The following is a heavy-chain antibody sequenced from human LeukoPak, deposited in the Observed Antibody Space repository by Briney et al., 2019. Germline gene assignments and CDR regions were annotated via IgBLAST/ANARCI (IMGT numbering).Heavy chain of an antibody. CDR2: ISYDGSNK. Sequence: PGRSLRLSCAASGFTFSSYGMHWVRQAPGKGLEWVAVISYDGSNKYYADSVKGRFTISRDNSKNTLYLQMNSLRAEDTAVYYCAKDAVWFGELLGEDWFDPWGQGTLATVSS. CDR3: AKDAVWFGELLGEDWFDP. CDR1: GFTFSSYG. D-gene: IGHD3-10*01. J-gene: IGHJ5*02. V-gene: IGHV3-30*18.